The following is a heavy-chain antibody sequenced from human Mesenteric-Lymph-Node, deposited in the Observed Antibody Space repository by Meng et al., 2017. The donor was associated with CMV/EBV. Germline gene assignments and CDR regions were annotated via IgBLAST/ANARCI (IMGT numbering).Heavy chain of an antibody. Sequence: GGSLRLSCAGSGFTFRDYYMAWVRQAPGKGLEWVSYISYSSAIIYYTDSVKGRFTISRDNAENSLYLQMNSLRAEDTAVYYCAKNQAGASIYFDNWGRGTLVTVSS. CDR2: ISYSSAII. CDR3: AKNQAGASIYFDN. V-gene: IGHV3-11*04. CDR1: GFTFRDYY. D-gene: IGHD1-26*01. J-gene: IGHJ4*02.